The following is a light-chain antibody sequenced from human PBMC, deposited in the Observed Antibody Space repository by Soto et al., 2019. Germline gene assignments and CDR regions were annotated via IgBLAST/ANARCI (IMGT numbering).Light chain of an antibody. Sequence: VLAQSLRTLSLSPGELADLSCRASQSVSNNYLAWYQQKPGQAPRLLIYGASNRATGIPDRFSGSGSGTDFTLTISRLEPEDFAVYYCQQYGSSGTFGQGTKVDIK. CDR3: QQYGSSGT. V-gene: IGKV3-20*01. J-gene: IGKJ1*01. CDR1: QSVSNNY. CDR2: GAS.